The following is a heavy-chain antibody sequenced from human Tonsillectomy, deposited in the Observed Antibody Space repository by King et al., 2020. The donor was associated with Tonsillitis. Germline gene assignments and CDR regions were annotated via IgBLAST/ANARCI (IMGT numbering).Heavy chain of an antibody. CDR3: ARYVSGSFDY. J-gene: IGHJ4*02. D-gene: IGHD1-26*01. Sequence: LQLQESGPGVVKPSETLSLTCTVSGGSISSSDHYWAWLRQPPGKGLEWIGYMYYSETIFYNPSLKSRITISGGTSETRFSLKLNSVTAADTAVYFCARYVSGSFDYWGQGALVTVSS. CDR1: GGSISSSDHY. V-gene: IGHV4-39*01. CDR2: MYYSETI.